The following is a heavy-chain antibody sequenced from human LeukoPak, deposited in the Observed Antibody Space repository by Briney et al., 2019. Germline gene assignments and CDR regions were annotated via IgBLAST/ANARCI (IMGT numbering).Heavy chain of an antibody. CDR3: ARDGYDYVWGSYRYTETYYFDY. CDR1: GLTFSNDA. V-gene: IGHV3-7*01. J-gene: IGHJ4*02. Sequence: GGSLRLSCAVSGLTFSNDAMSWVRQAPGKGLEWVANIKQDGSEKYYVDSVKGRFTISRDNAKNSLYLQMNSLRAEDTAVYYCARDGYDYVWGSYRYTETYYFDYWGQGTLVTVSS. D-gene: IGHD3-16*02. CDR2: IKQDGSEK.